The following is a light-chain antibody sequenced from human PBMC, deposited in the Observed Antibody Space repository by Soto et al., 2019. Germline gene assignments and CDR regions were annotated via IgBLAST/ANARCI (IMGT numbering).Light chain of an antibody. V-gene: IGKV3-20*01. CDR1: QSVSSNY. J-gene: IGKJ1*01. CDR2: GAS. Sequence: EIGLTQSPGTLSLSPGERATLSCRASQSVSSNYLAWYQQKPGQAPRLLIYGASKRATGIPDRFSGSGSGTEFTLTISRLEPEDFAIFYCQQHDTSLTWTFGQGTKVDIK. CDR3: QQHDTSLTWT.